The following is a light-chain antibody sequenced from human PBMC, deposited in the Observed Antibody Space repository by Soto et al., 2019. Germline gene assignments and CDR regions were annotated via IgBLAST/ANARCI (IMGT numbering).Light chain of an antibody. CDR3: LQNYNYPWT. CDR2: ETS. CDR1: QSVNRW. V-gene: IGKV1-5*03. Sequence: DIQMTQSPSTLSASVGDRVTITCRASQSVNRWLAWYQQKPGKAPKLLIYETSSLESGVPSRFGGSGSGTEFTLTISSLQPEDVATYYCLQNYNYPWTFGQGTKVDI. J-gene: IGKJ1*01.